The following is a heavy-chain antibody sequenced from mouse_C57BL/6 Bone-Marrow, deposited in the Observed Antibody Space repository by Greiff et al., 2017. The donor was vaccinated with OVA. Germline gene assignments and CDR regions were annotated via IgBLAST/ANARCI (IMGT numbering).Heavy chain of an antibody. CDR3: ARKGTAQVPFAY. CDR2: ISYDGSN. V-gene: IGHV3-6*01. D-gene: IGHD3-2*02. CDR1: GYSITSGYY. J-gene: IGHJ3*01. Sequence: EVQLQESGPGLVKPSQSLSLTCSVTGYSITSGYYWNWIRQFPGNKLEWMGYISYDGSNNYNPSLKNRISITRDTSKNQFFLKLNSVTTEDTATYYCARKGTAQVPFAYWGQGTLVTVSA.